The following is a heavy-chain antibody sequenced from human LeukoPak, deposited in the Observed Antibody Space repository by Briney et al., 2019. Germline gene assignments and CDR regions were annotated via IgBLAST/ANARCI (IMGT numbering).Heavy chain of an antibody. J-gene: IGHJ3*02. Sequence: GGSLRLSCAASGFTFSNAWMNWVRQAPGKGLEWVGRIKRKADGGTTDYAAPVKGRFTISRDDSKNTLYLLMNSLKTEDTAVYYCTTNDAFDIWGQGTMVTVSS. CDR2: IKRKADGGTT. CDR3: TTNDAFDI. CDR1: GFTFSNAW. V-gene: IGHV3-15*01.